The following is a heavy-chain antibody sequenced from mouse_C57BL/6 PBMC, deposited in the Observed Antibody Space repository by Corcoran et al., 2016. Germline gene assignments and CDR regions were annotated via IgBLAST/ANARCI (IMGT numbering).Heavy chain of an antibody. CDR2: INPNNGGT. V-gene: IGHV1-26*01. CDR3: ARLDSSVMDY. J-gene: IGHJ4*01. CDR1: GYTFTDYY. D-gene: IGHD3-2*02. Sequence: EVQLQQSGPELVKPGASVKISCKASGYTFTDYYMNWVKQSHGKSLEWIGDINPNNGGTSYNQKFKGKATLTVDKSSSTAYMELRSLTSEDSAVYYCARLDSSVMDYWGQGTSVTVSS.